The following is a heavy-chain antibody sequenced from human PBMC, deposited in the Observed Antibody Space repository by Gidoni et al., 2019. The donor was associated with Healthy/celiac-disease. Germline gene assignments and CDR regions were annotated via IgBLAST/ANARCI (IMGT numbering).Heavy chain of an antibody. D-gene: IGHD3-3*01. CDR2: IYYSGNT. CDR3: ARGVRFLEWGYMDV. CDR1: GGSVSSGGYY. V-gene: IGHV4-31*03. J-gene: IGHJ6*03. Sequence: QVQLQESGPGLVKPSQTLSLTCTVSGGSVSSGGYYWSWIRQHPGKGLEWIGYIYYSGNTYYNPSFKSRVTISVDTSKNQFSLNLSSVTAADTAVYYCARGVRFLEWGYMDVWGKGTTVTVSS.